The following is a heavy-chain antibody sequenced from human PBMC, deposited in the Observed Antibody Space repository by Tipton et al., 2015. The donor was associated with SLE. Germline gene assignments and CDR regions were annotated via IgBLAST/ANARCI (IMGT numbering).Heavy chain of an antibody. D-gene: IGHD3-22*01. CDR1: GGSIRSSTYY. CDR3: ARAVGDTSGYLDY. V-gene: IGHV4-39*07. Sequence: TLSLTCTVSGGSIRSSTYYWGWIRQPPGKGLEWIGSLDYSGSTHYNPSLKSRINISVDTSKNQFSLKLSSVTAADTAVYYCARAVGDTSGYLDYWGLGTLVTVSS. J-gene: IGHJ4*02. CDR2: LDYSGST.